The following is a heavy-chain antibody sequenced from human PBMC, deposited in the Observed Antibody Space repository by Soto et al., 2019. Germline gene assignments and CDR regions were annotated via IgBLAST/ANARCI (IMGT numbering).Heavy chain of an antibody. CDR2: ISAYNGNT. J-gene: IGHJ4*02. V-gene: IGHV1-18*01. CDR3: ARDTLPPLRFLEWEDY. D-gene: IGHD3-3*01. CDR1: GYTFTSYG. Sequence: ASVKVSCKASGYTFTSYGISWVRQAPGQGLEWMGWISAYNGNTNYAQKLQGRVTMTTDTSTSTAYMELRSLRSDDTAVYYCARDTLPPLRFLEWEDYWGQGTLVTVSS.